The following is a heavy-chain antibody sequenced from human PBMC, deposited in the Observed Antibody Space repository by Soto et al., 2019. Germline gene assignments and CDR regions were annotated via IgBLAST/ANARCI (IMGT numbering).Heavy chain of an antibody. CDR3: ARDQYSSSWFDY. V-gene: IGHV1-18*01. D-gene: IGHD6-13*01. J-gene: IGHJ4*02. Sequence: ASVKVSCKASGYTFTSYFISWVRQAPGQGLEWMGWISAYNGNTNYAQKLQGRVTMTTDTSTSTAYMELRSLRSDDTAVYCCARDQYSSSWFDYWGQGTLVTVSS. CDR1: GYTFTSYF. CDR2: ISAYNGNT.